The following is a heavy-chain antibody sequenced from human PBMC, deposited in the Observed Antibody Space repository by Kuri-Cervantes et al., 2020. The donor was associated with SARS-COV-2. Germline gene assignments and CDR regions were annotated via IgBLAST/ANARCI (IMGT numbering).Heavy chain of an antibody. D-gene: IGHD1-1*01. Sequence: GGSLRLSCAASGFTFDDYAMHWVRQAPGKGLEWVAVISYDGSNKYYADSVKGRFTLSRDNAKNMLFLQMNSLRAEDTAVYYCVRDGDYWNFDYWGQGTLVTVSS. CDR3: VRDGDYWNFDY. CDR1: GFTFDDYA. J-gene: IGHJ4*02. V-gene: IGHV3-30-3*01. CDR2: ISYDGSNK.